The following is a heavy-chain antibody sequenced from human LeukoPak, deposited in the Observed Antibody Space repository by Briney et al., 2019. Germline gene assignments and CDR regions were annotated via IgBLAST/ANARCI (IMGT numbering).Heavy chain of an antibody. CDR3: ASGSYGGPESFDY. CDR2: IQDGGST. V-gene: IGHV4-30-2*01. D-gene: IGHD1-26*01. Sequence: SETLSLTCTVSGGSISSGGYYWSWIRQPPGKGLEWIGFIQDGGSTSYNSSLKSRVAISVDRSKNQFSLKLSSVTAADTAVYYCASGSYGGPESFDYWGQGTLVTVSS. J-gene: IGHJ4*02. CDR1: GGSISSGGYY.